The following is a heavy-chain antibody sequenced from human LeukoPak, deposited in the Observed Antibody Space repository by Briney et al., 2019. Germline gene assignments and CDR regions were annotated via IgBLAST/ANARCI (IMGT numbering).Heavy chain of an antibody. V-gene: IGHV3-23*01. CDR3: AKFRGSERTVIDC. CDR2: ISGGGGRT. D-gene: IGHD1-1*01. J-gene: IGHJ4*02. Sequence: GESLRLSCAASGFTFSSYAMSWVRQATGKGLEWVSTISGGGGRTWYADSVKGRFTISRDNSKNTVDVQLNSLRAEDTAVYYCAKFRGSERTVIDCWGQGTLVTVSP. CDR1: GFTFSSYA.